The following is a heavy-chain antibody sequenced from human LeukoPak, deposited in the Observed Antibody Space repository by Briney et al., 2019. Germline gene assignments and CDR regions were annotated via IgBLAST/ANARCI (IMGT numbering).Heavy chain of an antibody. Sequence: GGSLRLSCEVSGFTFSSYDMHWVRQAPGKGLEWVSAISGSGGSTYYADSVKGRFTISRDNSKNTLYLQMNSLRAEDTAVYYCAKPLYGDHVYWGRGTLVTVSS. V-gene: IGHV3-23*01. CDR3: AKPLYGDHVY. CDR2: ISGSGGST. CDR1: GFTFSSYD. J-gene: IGHJ4*02. D-gene: IGHD4-17*01.